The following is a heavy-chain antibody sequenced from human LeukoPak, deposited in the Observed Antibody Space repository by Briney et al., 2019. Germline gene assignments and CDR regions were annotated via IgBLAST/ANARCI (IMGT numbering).Heavy chain of an antibody. CDR1: GFTFSNYW. V-gene: IGHV3-7*01. Sequence: GESLRLSCAASGFTFSNYWMTWVRQAPGKGLEWVANIKQDGSEKYYVDSAKGRFTISRDNAKNSLFLQMNSLRGEDTAVYYCARCTTGKTFGSLREIKKSREIDYWGQGTLVTVSS. D-gene: IGHD1-1*01. CDR3: ARCTTGKTFGSLREIKKSREIDY. J-gene: IGHJ4*02. CDR2: IKQDGSEK.